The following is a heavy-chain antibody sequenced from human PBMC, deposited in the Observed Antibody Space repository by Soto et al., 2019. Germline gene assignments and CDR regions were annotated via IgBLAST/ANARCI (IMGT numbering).Heavy chain of an antibody. D-gene: IGHD2-15*01. J-gene: IGHJ5*02. CDR1: GFTFSSYG. V-gene: IGHV3-33*01. CDR2: IWYDGSNK. Sequence: GGSLRLSCAASGFTFSSYGMHWVRQAQGKGLEWEAVIWYDGSNKYYADSVKGRFTISRDNSKNTLYLQMNSLRAEDTAVYYCARDSEGYCSGGSCLRRYNWFAPWGQGTLVTVSS. CDR3: ARDSEGYCSGGSCLRRYNWFAP.